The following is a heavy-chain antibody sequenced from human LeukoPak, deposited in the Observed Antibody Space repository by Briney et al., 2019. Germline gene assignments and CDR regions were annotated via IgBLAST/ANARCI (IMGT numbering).Heavy chain of an antibody. D-gene: IGHD3-10*01. V-gene: IGHV4-39*07. CDR2: IYYSGST. Sequence: PSETLSLTCTVSGGSISSSNYYWGWIRQPPGKGLEWIGSIYYSGSTYYNPSLKSRVTISVDAPKNQFSLKLSSVTAADTAVYYCARDLVYGSGRSYYFDYWGQGTLVTVSS. CDR1: GGSISSSNYY. CDR3: ARDLVYGSGRSYYFDY. J-gene: IGHJ4*02.